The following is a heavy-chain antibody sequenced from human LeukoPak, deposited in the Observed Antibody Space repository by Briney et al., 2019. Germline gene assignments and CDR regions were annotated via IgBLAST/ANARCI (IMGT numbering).Heavy chain of an antibody. D-gene: IGHD6-13*01. J-gene: IGHJ4*02. CDR1: GFTVSSNY. CDR2: IYSGGST. Sequence: GGSLRLSCAASGFTVSSNYRSWVRQAPGKGLEWVSVIYSGGSTYYADSVKGRFTISRDNSKNTLYLQMNSLKTEDTAVYYCSRAVRLHRGFPIAVPSTTNYYFDYWGQGTLVTVAS. CDR3: SRAVRLHRGFPIAVPSTTNYYFDY. V-gene: IGHV3-53*01.